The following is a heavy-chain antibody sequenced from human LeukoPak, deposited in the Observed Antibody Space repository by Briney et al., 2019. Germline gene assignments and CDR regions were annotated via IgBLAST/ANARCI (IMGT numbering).Heavy chain of an antibody. Sequence: ASVKLSCKASGYTFTVYYIHWVRQAPGQRPEWMGRINPNSGYTNYVQNFQGRFTMTRDTSINTVYMEMSRLRSNDRAGYYCARAMVGVLSDLDAFDLWGQGTMVTVSP. CDR1: GYTFTVYY. V-gene: IGHV1-2*06. J-gene: IGHJ3*01. CDR2: INPNSGYT. CDR3: ARAMVGVLSDLDAFDL. D-gene: IGHD3-16*02.